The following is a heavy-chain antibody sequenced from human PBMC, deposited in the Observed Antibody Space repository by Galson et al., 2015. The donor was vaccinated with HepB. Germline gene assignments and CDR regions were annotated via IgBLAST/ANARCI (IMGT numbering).Heavy chain of an antibody. V-gene: IGHV1-69*13. Sequence: SVKVSCKASGGTFSSYAISWVRQAPGQGLEWMGGIIPIFGTANYAQKFQGRVTITADESTSTAYMELSSLRSEDTAVYYCARPTQITTVVTPRDYYMDVWGKGTTVTVSS. J-gene: IGHJ6*03. CDR1: GGTFSSYA. CDR2: IIPIFGTA. D-gene: IGHD4-23*01. CDR3: ARPTQITTVVTPRDYYMDV.